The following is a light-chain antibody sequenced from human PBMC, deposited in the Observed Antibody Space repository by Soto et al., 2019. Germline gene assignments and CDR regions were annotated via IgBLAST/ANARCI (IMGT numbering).Light chain of an antibody. Sequence: QSALTQPASVSGSPGQSITISCTGTSSDVGGYNFVSWYQQHPDKAPKLMIYDVTNRPSGVSNRFSGSKSGNTASLTISGLQAEDEADYYCSSYTGISTYVFGTGTQLTVL. CDR1: SSDVGGYNF. CDR3: SSYTGISTYV. J-gene: IGLJ1*01. V-gene: IGLV2-14*01. CDR2: DVT.